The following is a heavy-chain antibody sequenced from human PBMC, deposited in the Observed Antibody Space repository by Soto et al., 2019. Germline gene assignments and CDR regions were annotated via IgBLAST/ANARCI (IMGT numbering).Heavy chain of an antibody. Sequence: GASVKVSCKASGYTFSSYQVHWVRQAPGQGLEWMGTINPGAVGTNYAQIFQDRVTMTRDTSTTTVYMELSSLRSEDTGVYYCARGIGVPAIRSNWFDPWGQGTLVNVSS. CDR1: GYTFSSYQ. V-gene: IGHV1-46*01. J-gene: IGHJ5*02. CDR2: INPGAVGT. CDR3: ARGIGVPAIRSNWFDP. D-gene: IGHD2-2*01.